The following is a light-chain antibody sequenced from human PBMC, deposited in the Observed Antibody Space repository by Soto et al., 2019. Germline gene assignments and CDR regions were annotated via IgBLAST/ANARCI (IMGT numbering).Light chain of an antibody. CDR3: QTWGTGLLV. V-gene: IGLV4-69*01. CDR2: LSSDGSH. CDR1: SGHSSYA. J-gene: IGLJ3*02. Sequence: QPVLTQSPSASASLGASVKLTCTLSSGHSSYAIAWHQQQPEKGPRYLIKLSSDGSHSKGDGIPDRFSGSSSGAERYLTISSLQSEDEADYYCQTWGTGLLVFGGGTKVTVL.